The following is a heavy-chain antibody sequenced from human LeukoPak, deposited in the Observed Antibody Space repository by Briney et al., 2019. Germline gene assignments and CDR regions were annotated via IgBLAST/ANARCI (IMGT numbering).Heavy chain of an antibody. Sequence: GGSLRLSCAASGITVSNYYMTWIRQAPGKGLEWISYISSSGRTIYYADSVKGRFTISRDNAKNSLSLHMNSLRAEDTAVYYCATDSPETAAFDYWGQGTLVTVSS. D-gene: IGHD1-1*01. V-gene: IGHV3-11*04. CDR2: ISSSGRTI. CDR1: GITVSNYY. CDR3: ATDSPETAAFDY. J-gene: IGHJ4*02.